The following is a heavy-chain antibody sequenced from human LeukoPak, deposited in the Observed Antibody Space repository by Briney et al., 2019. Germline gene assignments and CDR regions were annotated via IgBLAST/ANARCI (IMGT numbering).Heavy chain of an antibody. CDR2: IYYSGST. CDR3: ARDRSSGWIDY. D-gene: IGHD6-19*01. CDR1: GGSISSYY. J-gene: IGHJ4*02. V-gene: IGHV4-59*01. Sequence: PSETLSLTCTVSGGSISSYYWSWIRQPPGKGLEWIGYIYYSGSTNYNPSLKSRVTTSVDTSKNQFSLELSSVTAADTAVYYCARDRSSGWIDYWGQGTLVTVSS.